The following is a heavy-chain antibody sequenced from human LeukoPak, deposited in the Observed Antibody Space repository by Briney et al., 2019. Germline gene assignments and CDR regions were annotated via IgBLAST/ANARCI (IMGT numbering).Heavy chain of an antibody. Sequence: PGGSLRLSCAASGFTFSNYGMHWVRQAPGKGLEWVAVIWYDGSDKYHADSVKGRFTISRDNSKNTLYLQMNSLRVEDTAVYYCAGPVVLGAYLRGAYYFDSWGQGTLVTVSS. V-gene: IGHV3-33*01. CDR2: IWYDGSDK. CDR3: AGPVVLGAYLRGAYYFDS. D-gene: IGHD3-16*01. CDR1: GFTFSNYG. J-gene: IGHJ4*02.